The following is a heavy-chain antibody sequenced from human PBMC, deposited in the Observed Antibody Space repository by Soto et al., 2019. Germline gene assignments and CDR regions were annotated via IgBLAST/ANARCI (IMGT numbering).Heavy chain of an antibody. CDR2: ISANNGDT. D-gene: IGHD1-1*01. CDR1: GSTFTNYG. J-gene: IGHJ4*02. CDR3: ARKPTGQPFDY. V-gene: IGHV1-18*01. Sequence: QVQLVQSGAEVKKPGASVKVSCKASGSTFTNYGFSWVRQAPGQGLDWVGWISANNGDTHYAQKLQGRVTLTTDTSTGTVYMELRSLRSDDTAVYYCARKPTGQPFDYWGQGALVSVSS.